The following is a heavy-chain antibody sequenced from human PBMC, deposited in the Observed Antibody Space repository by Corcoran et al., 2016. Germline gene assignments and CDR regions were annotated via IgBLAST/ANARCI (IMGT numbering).Heavy chain of an antibody. V-gene: IGHV3-30*18. J-gene: IGHJ4*02. CDR2: ISYDGSNK. Sequence: QVQLVESGGGVVQPGGSLRLSCAASGFTFSSYGMHWVRQAPGKGLEWVAVISYDGSNKYYADSVKGRFTISRDNSKNTLYLQMNSLRAEDTAVYYCAKVGGYGSSPTDYWGQGTLVTVSS. CDR3: AKVGGYGSSPTDY. D-gene: IGHD6-13*01. CDR1: GFTFSSYG.